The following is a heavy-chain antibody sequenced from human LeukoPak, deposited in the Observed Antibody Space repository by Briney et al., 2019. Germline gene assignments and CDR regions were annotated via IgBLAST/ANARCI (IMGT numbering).Heavy chain of an antibody. J-gene: IGHJ4*02. Sequence: HPGGSLRLSCAASGFTFSSYSMNWVRQAPGKGLEWVSAISGSGGSTYYADSVKGRFTISRDNSKNTLYLQMNSLRAEDTAVYYCAKDWGFYYGSGSYYSYWGQGTLVTVSS. CDR1: GFTFSSYS. V-gene: IGHV3-23*01. CDR2: ISGSGGST. CDR3: AKDWGFYYGSGSYYSY. D-gene: IGHD3-10*01.